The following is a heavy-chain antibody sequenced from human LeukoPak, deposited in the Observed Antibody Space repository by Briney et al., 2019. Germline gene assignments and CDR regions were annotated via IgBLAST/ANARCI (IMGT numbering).Heavy chain of an antibody. CDR2: INHSGST. D-gene: IGHD1-26*01. CDR1: GGSFSGYY. CDR3: ASSYPVGANSFDY. Sequence: SETLSLTCAVYGGSFSGYYWSWIRQPPGKGLEWIGEINHSGSTNYNPSLKSRVTISVDTSRNQFSLKLSSVTAADTAVYYCASSYPVGANSFDYWGQGTLVTVSS. J-gene: IGHJ4*02. V-gene: IGHV4-34*01.